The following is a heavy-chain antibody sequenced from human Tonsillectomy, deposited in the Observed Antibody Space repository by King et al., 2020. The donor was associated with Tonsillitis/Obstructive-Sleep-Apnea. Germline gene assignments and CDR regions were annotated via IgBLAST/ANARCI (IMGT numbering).Heavy chain of an antibody. CDR3: ARTYDSSGYIWLY. CDR2: IFYSGTT. CDR1: GGSIRSSSYY. J-gene: IGHJ4*02. V-gene: IGHV4-39*01. D-gene: IGHD3-22*01. Sequence: QLQESGPGLVKPSETLSLTCTVSGGSIRSSSYYWGWIRQPPGKGLEWIGNIFYSGTTYYNPSLKSRVIMSVDTSKNQLSLKLSSVTAADTAVYYCARTYDSSGYIWLYWGEGTLVTVSS.